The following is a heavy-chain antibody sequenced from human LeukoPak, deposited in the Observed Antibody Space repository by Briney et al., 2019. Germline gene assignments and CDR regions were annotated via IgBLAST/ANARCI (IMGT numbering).Heavy chain of an antibody. CDR1: GYTFTSNY. D-gene: IGHD3-10*01. J-gene: IGHJ4*02. CDR2: INPSGGST. V-gene: IGHV1-46*01. CDR3: VRERERGTYFL. Sequence: GASVKVSCKASGYTFTSNYMHWVRQAPGQGLEWMGIINPSGGSTSYAQKFQGRVTMTRDTSTSTVYMELSSLRSEDTAVYYCVRERERGTYFLWGQGTLVTVSS.